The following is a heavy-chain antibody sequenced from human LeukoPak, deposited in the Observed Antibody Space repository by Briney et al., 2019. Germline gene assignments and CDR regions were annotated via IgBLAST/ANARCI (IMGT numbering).Heavy chain of an antibody. CDR3: ARGGGITMIVVVTAPFDY. Sequence: SETLSLTCAVYGGSFSGYYWSWIRQPPGKGLGWIGEINHSGSTNYNPSLKSRVTISVDTSKNQFSLKLSSVTAADTAVYYCARGGGITMIVVVTAPFDYWGQGTLVTVSS. J-gene: IGHJ4*02. V-gene: IGHV4-34*01. CDR1: GGSFSGYY. D-gene: IGHD3-22*01. CDR2: INHSGST.